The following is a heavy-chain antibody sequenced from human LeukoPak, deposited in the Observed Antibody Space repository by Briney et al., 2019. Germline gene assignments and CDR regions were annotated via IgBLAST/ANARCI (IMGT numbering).Heavy chain of an antibody. CDR2: IRYDGSNK. D-gene: IGHD3-10*01. CDR1: GFTFSSYG. Sequence: GGSLRLSCAASGFTFSSYGMHWVRQAPGKGLEWVAFIRYDGSNKYYADSVKGRFTISRDNSKKKLYLQMNSLRAEDTAVYYCAKGYYGSGTYGWFDPWGQGTLVTVSS. CDR3: AKGYYGSGTYGWFDP. V-gene: IGHV3-30*02. J-gene: IGHJ5*02.